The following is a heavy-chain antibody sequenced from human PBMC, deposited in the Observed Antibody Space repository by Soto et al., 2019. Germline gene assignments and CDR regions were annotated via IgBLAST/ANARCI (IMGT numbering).Heavy chain of an antibody. CDR1: GFTFGDYA. J-gene: IGHJ4*02. CDR2: IRSKAYGGTT. V-gene: IGHV3-49*03. D-gene: IGHD3-22*01. CDR3: TRAKEVGLEYYYDSSGYYYGPFDY. Sequence: PGGSLRLSCTASGFTFGDYAMSWFRQAPGKGLEWVGFIRSKAYGGTTEYAASVKGRFTISRDDSKSIAYLQMNSLKTEDTAVYYCTRAKEVGLEYYYDSSGYYYGPFDYWGQGTLVTVSS.